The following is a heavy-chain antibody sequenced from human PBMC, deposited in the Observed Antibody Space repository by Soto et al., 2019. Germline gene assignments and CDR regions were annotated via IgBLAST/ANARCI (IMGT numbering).Heavy chain of an antibody. Sequence: PSETLSLTCVVSGYVITSGYYWGWIRQPPGKGLEWIGPVDHSGSTYYDPSLQGRVTISIDTSKNQFSLKLTSVTAADTALYYCARYFHTYSGPPIWGHGTLVTVSS. D-gene: IGHD5-12*01. J-gene: IGHJ4*01. CDR1: GYVITSGYY. CDR3: ARYFHTYSGPPI. V-gene: IGHV4-38-2*01. CDR2: VDHSGST.